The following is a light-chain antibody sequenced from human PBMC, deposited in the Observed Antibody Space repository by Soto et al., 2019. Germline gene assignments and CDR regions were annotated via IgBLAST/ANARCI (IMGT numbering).Light chain of an antibody. J-gene: IGKJ1*01. CDR2: GTS. CDR1: QSVGRS. CDR3: QQYNNWPRT. V-gene: IGKV3-15*01. Sequence: IVMTQSPATLSVSPGERATLSCRASQSVGRSLAWYQQKPGQAPRLLIYGTSTRVTGIPARFSGSGSGTEFTLTISSLQSEDFAVYYCQQYNNWPRTFGQGTKVDIK.